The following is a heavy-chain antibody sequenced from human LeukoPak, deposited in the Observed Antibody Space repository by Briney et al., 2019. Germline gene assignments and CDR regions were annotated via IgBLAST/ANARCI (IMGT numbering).Heavy chain of an antibody. D-gene: IGHD3-10*01. CDR3: AREGHIWFGDLGNV. V-gene: IGHV4-59*01. J-gene: IGHJ6*04. CDR2: IYYSGGT. Sequence: SETLSLTCTVSGGPISSYYWSWLRQPPGKGLEWIGYIYYSGGTSYNPSLKSRVTISIDTSKNQFSLRLSSVTAADTAVYYCAREGHIWFGDLGNVWGEGTTGTVSS. CDR1: GGPISSYY.